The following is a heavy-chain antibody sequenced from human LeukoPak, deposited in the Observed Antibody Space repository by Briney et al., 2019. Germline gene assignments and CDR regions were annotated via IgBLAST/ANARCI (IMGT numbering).Heavy chain of an antibody. CDR2: ISYDGSNK. CDR3: ARWGPPTTVTTSDY. Sequence: GRSLRLSCAASGFTFSSYAMHWVRQAPGKGLEWVAVISYDGSNKYYADSVKGRFTISRDNSKNTLYLQMNILRAEDTAVHYCARWGPPTTVTTSDYWGQGTLVTVSS. J-gene: IGHJ4*02. D-gene: IGHD4-11*01. V-gene: IGHV3-30*04. CDR1: GFTFSSYA.